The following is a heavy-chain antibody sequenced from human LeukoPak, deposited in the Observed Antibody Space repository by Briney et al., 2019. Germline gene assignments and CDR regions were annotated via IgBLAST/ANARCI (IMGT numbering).Heavy chain of an antibody. J-gene: IGHJ6*03. CDR1: GGSISSSRDY. V-gene: IGHV4-39*01. Sequence: SETLSLTCIVSGGSISSSRDYWAWIRQPPGKGLEWIANIYYSGSTYYSPSLKSRVIISVDTSKNQFSLKLSSVTAADTAVYYCARVGSDYSFDYYYYYYMDVWGKGTTVTVSS. D-gene: IGHD2-15*01. CDR3: ARVGSDYSFDYYYYYYMDV. CDR2: IYYSGST.